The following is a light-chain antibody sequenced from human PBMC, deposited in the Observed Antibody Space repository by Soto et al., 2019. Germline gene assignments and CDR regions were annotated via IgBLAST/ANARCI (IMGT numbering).Light chain of an antibody. CDR1: SSDVGGYNY. J-gene: IGLJ1*01. V-gene: IGLV2-14*01. CDR3: SSYTSSSTGV. Sequence: QSVLTQPASVSGSPGQSITISCTGTSSDVGGYNYVSWYQQHPGKAPKLMIYEVNYRPSGVSNRFSGSKSGNTASLTISGLQAEEEADYYCSSYTSSSTGVFGTGTKVTVL. CDR2: EVN.